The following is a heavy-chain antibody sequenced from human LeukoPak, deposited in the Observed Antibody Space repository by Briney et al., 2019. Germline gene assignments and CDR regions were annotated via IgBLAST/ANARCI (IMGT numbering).Heavy chain of an antibody. Sequence: GGSLRLTCEDSGFTFNTYSMNWAPQAPGKGLEWVSSIDSSGGYMFYADSVKGRFIISRDNAKDSLYLQMNSLRVEDTAVYYCLRGDRRDYWGQGTLVTVSS. CDR1: GFTFNTYS. V-gene: IGHV3-21*06. CDR2: IDSSGGYM. CDR3: LRGDRRDY. J-gene: IGHJ4*02.